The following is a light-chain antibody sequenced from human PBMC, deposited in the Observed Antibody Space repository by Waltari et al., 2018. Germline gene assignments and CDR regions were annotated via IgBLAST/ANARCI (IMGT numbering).Light chain of an antibody. Sequence: SSDLTPDPAVSLVLGQTVLISCQGDSLTTYYANWYQQKPGQAPLLLIYAKNTRPSGIPDLFSGTSSGNTASLTITGAQAEDEADYYCNTRENSGNQPFGGGTKLTVL. CDR1: SLTTYY. CDR2: AKN. CDR3: NTRENSGNQP. V-gene: IGLV3-19*01. J-gene: IGLJ2*01.